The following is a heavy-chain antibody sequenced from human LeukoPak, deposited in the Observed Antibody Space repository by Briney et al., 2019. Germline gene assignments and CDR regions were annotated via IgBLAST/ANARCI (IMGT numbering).Heavy chain of an antibody. V-gene: IGHV3-7*03. CDR3: AKENADYYYMDV. Sequence: ETLSLTCAVYGGSFSGYYWSWIRQPPGKGLEWVANIKQDGTQKFYVDSVKGRFTISRDNSKNTLYLQMNSLRAEDTAVYYCAKENADYYYMDVWGKGTTVTVSS. CDR2: IKQDGTQK. CDR1: GGSFSGYY. D-gene: IGHD2-8*01. J-gene: IGHJ6*03.